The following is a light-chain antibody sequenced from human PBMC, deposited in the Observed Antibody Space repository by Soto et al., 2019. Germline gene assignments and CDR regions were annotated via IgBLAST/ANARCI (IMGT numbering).Light chain of an antibody. J-gene: IGKJ1*01. Sequence: AIQMTQSPSSLSASVGDRVTITCRASQGIRTDLGWYQQKPGEAPKLLIYSASSLQSGVPSRFTGTASGTDFTLTISSLHPEDFATYYCLQDFSFPWTFGQGTKVEVK. CDR1: QGIRTD. CDR3: LQDFSFPWT. CDR2: SAS. V-gene: IGKV1-6*01.